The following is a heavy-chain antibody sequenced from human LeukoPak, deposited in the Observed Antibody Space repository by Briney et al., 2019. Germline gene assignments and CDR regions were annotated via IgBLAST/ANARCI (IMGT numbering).Heavy chain of an antibody. CDR3: ARLSQVRSFDY. CDR1: GYTFTSYY. D-gene: IGHD3-10*01. V-gene: IGHV1-46*01. Sequence: GASVKVSRKASGYTFTSYYMHWVRHAPGQGLEWMGLINPSGGSTIYAQKFQGRVTMTRDTSTSTVYMELSSLRSEDTAVYYCARLSQVRSFDYWGQGTLVTVSS. CDR2: INPSGGST. J-gene: IGHJ4*02.